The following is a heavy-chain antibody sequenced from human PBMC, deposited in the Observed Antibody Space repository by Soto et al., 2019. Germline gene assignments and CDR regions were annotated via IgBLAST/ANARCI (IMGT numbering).Heavy chain of an antibody. CDR3: ATSRAAMVRGPYYMDV. V-gene: IGHV4-34*01. CDR1: GGSFSGYY. Sequence: PSETLSLTCAVYGGSFSGYYWSWIRQPPGKGLEWLGEINHSGSTNYNPSLKSRVTISVDTSKNQFSLKLSSVTAADTAVYYCATSRAAMVRGPYYMDVWGKGTTVTVSS. CDR2: INHSGST. J-gene: IGHJ6*03. D-gene: IGHD3-10*01.